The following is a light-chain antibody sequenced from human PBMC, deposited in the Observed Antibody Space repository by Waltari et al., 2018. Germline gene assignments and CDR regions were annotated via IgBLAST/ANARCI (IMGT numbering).Light chain of an antibody. CDR2: AAY. CDR3: QNHERLPAM. CDR1: QSISRY. J-gene: IGKJ1*01. Sequence: EIVLTQSPGTLSLSPGERATLSCMASQSISRYLAWYQQKPGQAPRLLIYAAYSRATGIPDRFSGSGSGTDFSLTISRLEPEDFAVYYCQNHERLPAMFGQGTKVEIK. V-gene: IGKV3-20*01.